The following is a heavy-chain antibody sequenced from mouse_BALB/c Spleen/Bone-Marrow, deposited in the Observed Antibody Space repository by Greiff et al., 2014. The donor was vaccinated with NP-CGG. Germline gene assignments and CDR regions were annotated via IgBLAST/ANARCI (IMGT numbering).Heavy chain of an antibody. D-gene: IGHD2-14*01. CDR2: INPYNDGT. V-gene: IGHV1-14*01. CDR1: GYTFTSYV. Sequence: VQLQQSGPELVKPGASVKMSCKASGYTFTSYVMHWVKQKPGQGLEWIGYINPYNDGTKYNEKFKGKATLTSDKSSSTAYMEXXXLTSEDSAVYYCARRGYRYDGFAYWGQGTLVTVSA. CDR3: ARRGYRYDGFAY. J-gene: IGHJ3*01.